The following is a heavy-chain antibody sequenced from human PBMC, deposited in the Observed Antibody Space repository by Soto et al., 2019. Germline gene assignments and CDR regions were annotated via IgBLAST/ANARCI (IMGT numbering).Heavy chain of an antibody. D-gene: IGHD3-3*01. J-gene: IGHJ4*02. CDR3: AHSRVDNNYDFWSGYLAGYYFDY. CDR1: GFSLSTSGVG. Sequence: SGPTLVKPTPTLTLTCTFSGFSLSTSGVGVGWIRQPPGKALEWLALIYWDDDKRYSPSLKSRLTITKDTSKNQVVLKMTNMDPVDTATYYCAHSRVDNNYDFWSGYLAGYYFDYWGQGTLVTVSS. CDR2: IYWDDDK. V-gene: IGHV2-5*02.